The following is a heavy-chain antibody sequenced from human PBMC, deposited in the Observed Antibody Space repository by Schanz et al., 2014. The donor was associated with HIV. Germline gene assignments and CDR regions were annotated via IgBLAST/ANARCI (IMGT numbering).Heavy chain of an antibody. CDR2: INPNSGGT. V-gene: IGHV1-2*02. J-gene: IGHJ5*02. CDR1: GGTFSSYA. Sequence: QVQLVQSGAEVKKPGSSVKVSCKASGGTFSSYAISWVRQAPGQGLEWMGWINPNSGGTNYAQKFQGRVTMTRDTSISTAYMELSRLRSDDTAVYYCAREKTTLNWFDPWGQGTLVTVSS. CDR3: AREKTTLNWFDP. D-gene: IGHD4-4*01.